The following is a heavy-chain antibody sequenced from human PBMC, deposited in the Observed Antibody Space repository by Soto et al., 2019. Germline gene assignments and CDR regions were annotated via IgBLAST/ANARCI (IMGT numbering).Heavy chain of an antibody. V-gene: IGHV1-69*04. CDR1: GGTFSSYT. D-gene: IGHD3-3*02. CDR2: IIPILGIA. CDR3: ARDKDRQQLGGNYYYIMDV. J-gene: IGHJ6*01. Sequence: ASVKVSCKASGGTFSSYTISWVRQAPGQGLEWMGRIIPILGIANYAQKFQGRVTITADKSTSTAYMELSSLRSEDTAVYYCARDKDRQQLGGNYYYIMDVWGQGTTVTVSS.